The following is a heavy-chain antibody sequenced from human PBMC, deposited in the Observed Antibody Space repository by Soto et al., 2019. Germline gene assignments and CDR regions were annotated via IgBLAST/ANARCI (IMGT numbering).Heavy chain of an antibody. CDR3: AHRRGAYYFDF. D-gene: IGHD1-26*01. Sequence: SGPTLVNPTQTLTLNCTFSGFSLSTNGVGVGWIRQPPGKALEWLALIYWDGDKRYSPSLKSRLTITKDTSKNQVVLTMTNMDPVDTAPYYCAHRRGAYYFDFWGLGTLVTGSS. V-gene: IGHV2-5*02. CDR2: IYWDGDK. J-gene: IGHJ4*02. CDR1: GFSLSTNGVG.